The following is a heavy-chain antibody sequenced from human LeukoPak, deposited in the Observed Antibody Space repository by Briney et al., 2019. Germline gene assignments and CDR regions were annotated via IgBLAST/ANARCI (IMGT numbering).Heavy chain of an antibody. CDR3: ARGFPDVMRGVRGEIRPHHITFDY. Sequence: SETLSLTCTVSGGSISSGGYYWSWIRQHPGKGLEWIGYIYYSGSTYYNPSLKSRVTISVDTSKNQFSLKLSSVTAADTAVYYCARGFPDVMRGVRGEIRPHHITFDYWGQGTLVTVSS. CDR2: IYYSGST. D-gene: IGHD3-10*01. CDR1: GGSISSGGYY. V-gene: IGHV4-31*02. J-gene: IGHJ4*02.